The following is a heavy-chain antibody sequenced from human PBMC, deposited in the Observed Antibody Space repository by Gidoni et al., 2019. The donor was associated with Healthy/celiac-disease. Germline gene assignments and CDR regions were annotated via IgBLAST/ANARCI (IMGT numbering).Heavy chain of an antibody. V-gene: IGHV3-7*03. CDR1: GFGFGREW. J-gene: IGHJ4*02. CDR3: ARVGGYCSGGSCHALYYFDY. CDR2: IKQDGSEK. D-gene: IGHD2-15*01. Sequence: EVTLLESGGGLGQPGGCLSLSCAASGFGFGREWMSGVRQAPGKELEWVDNIKQDGSEKYYMDSVKGRFTISRDNAKNSLYLQMNSLRAADTAVYYCARVGGYCSGGSCHALYYFDYWGQGTLVTVSS.